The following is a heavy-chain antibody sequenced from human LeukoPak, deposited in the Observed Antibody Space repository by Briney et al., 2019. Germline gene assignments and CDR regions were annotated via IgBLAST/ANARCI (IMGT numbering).Heavy chain of an antibody. D-gene: IGHD6-13*01. CDR2: IYSGGST. CDR3: AKDATAVVGTVYMDV. Sequence: GGSLRLSCAASGFTVSSNYMSWVRQAPGKGLEWVSVIYSGGSTYYADSVKGRFTISRDNSKNTLYLQMNSLRAEDTAVYYCAKDATAVVGTVYMDVWGKGTTVTISS. J-gene: IGHJ6*03. V-gene: IGHV3-66*01. CDR1: GFTVSSNY.